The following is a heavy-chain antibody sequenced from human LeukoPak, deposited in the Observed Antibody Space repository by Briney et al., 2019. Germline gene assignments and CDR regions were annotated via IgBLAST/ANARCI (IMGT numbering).Heavy chain of an antibody. Sequence: SETLSLTCTVSGGSISSYYWSWIRQPPGKGLEWIGYIYYSGSTNYNPSLKSRVTISVDTSKNQFSLKLSSVTAADTAVYYCARAGAAGNFQHWGQGTLVTVSS. V-gene: IGHV4-59*01. CDR2: IYYSGST. J-gene: IGHJ1*01. D-gene: IGHD6-13*01. CDR3: ARAGAAGNFQH. CDR1: GGSISSYY.